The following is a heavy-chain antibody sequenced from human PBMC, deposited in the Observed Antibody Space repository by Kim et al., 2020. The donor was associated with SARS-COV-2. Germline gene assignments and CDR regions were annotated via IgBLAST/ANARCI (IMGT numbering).Heavy chain of an antibody. V-gene: IGHV1-18*01. D-gene: IGHD3-9*01. J-gene: IGHJ4*02. CDR1: GYTFTSYG. CDR3: ARADYDIFTGYVPAGY. Sequence: ASVKVSCKASGYTFTSYGISWVRQAPGQGLEWMGWISAYNGNTNYAQKLQGRVTMTTDTSTSTAYMELRSLRSDDTAVYYCARADYDIFTGYVPAGYWGQGTVVTVSS. CDR2: ISAYNGNT.